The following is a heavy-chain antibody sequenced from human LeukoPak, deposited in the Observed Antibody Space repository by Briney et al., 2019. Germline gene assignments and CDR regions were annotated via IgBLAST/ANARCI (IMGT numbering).Heavy chain of an antibody. Sequence: AASVKVSCKASGGTFSSYAISWVRQAPGQGLEWMGGIIPIFGTANYAQKFQGRVTITTDESTSTAYMELSSLRSEDTAVYYCARRECTNGVCYHYFDYWGQGTLVTVSS. CDR3: ARRECTNGVCYHYFDY. D-gene: IGHD2-8*01. CDR1: GGTFSSYA. J-gene: IGHJ4*02. V-gene: IGHV1-69*05. CDR2: IIPIFGTA.